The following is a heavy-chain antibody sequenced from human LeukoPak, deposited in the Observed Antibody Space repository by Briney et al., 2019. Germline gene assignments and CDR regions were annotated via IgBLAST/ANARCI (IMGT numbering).Heavy chain of an antibody. CDR2: IFYVGST. V-gene: IGHV4-59*11. CDR3: ARDYYDSRGEAFDI. D-gene: IGHD3-22*01. J-gene: IGHJ3*02. Sequence: SETLSLTCNVSGGSLSSHYWSWIRQPPGKGLEWIGYIFYVGSTNYNPSLKSRVTISVDTSKNQFSLKLNSVTAADTAVYYCARDYYDSRGEAFDIWGQRTMVTVSS. CDR1: GGSLSSHY.